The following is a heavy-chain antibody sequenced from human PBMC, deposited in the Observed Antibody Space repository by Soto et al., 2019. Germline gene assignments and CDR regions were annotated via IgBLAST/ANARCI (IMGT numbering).Heavy chain of an antibody. CDR3: ARAVYCTTDNCWGDIYSCYIDV. J-gene: IGHJ6*02. CDR2: IYHTGYI. Sequence: PETLSRASVLNTASITSKKNWCAWPRQPPGKVLDWLGEIYHTGYINYMSTPRSRITMSLAKTQNQFSLKLSSMTTADRATYYCARAVYCTTDNCWGDIYSCYIDVWGQGTTVTVSS. CDR1: TASITSKKNW. V-gene: IGHV4-4*03. D-gene: IGHD3-9*01.